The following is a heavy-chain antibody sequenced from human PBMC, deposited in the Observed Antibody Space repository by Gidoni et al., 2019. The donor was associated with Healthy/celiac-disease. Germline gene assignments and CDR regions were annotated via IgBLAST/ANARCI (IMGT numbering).Heavy chain of an antibody. V-gene: IGHV3-64D*09. CDR2: ISSNGGST. CDR1: GVTFSSDA. CDR3: VKDPYYYDSSGFGD. Sequence: EVQLVAAGGGVVQPGGSLRRSCSASGVTFSSDAMHWVRQAPGKGLEYVSAISSNGGSTYYADSVKGRFTISRDNSKNTLYLQMSSLRAEDTAVYYCVKDPYYYDSSGFGDWGQGTLVTVSS. D-gene: IGHD3-22*01. J-gene: IGHJ4*02.